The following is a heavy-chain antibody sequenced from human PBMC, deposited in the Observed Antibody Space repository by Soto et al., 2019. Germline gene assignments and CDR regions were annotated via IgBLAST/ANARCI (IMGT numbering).Heavy chain of an antibody. J-gene: IGHJ6*02. CDR2: IIPIFGTA. D-gene: IGHD6-6*01. V-gene: IGHV1-69*06. CDR1: GGTFSSYA. Sequence: QVQLVQSGAEVKKPGSSVKVSCKASGGTFSSYAISWVRQAPGQGLEWMGGIIPIFGTANYAQKFQGRVTITADKSTSTAYMELSSLRSEDTAVYYCARSTASSSLGLHYFYDYYGMDVWGQGTTVTVSS. CDR3: ARSTASSSLGLHYFYDYYGMDV.